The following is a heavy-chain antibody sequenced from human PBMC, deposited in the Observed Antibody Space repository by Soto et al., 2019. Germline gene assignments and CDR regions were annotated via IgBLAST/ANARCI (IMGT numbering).Heavy chain of an antibody. CDR3: AREGRKQWLVARRYNWFDP. V-gene: IGHV1-3*01. J-gene: IGHJ5*02. Sequence: ASAKVSCKASGYTFTSYAMHWVRQAPGQRLEWMGWINAGNGNTKYSQKFQGRVTITRDTSASTAYMELSSLRSEDTAVYYCAREGRKQWLVARRYNWFDPWGQGTLVTVSS. CDR1: GYTFTSYA. CDR2: INAGNGNT. D-gene: IGHD6-19*01.